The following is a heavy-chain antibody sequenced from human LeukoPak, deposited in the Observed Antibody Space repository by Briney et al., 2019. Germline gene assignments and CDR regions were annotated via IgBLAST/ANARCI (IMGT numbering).Heavy chain of an antibody. V-gene: IGHV4-59*01. CDR1: GGSISGYF. Sequence: SETLSLTCSVSGGSISGYFWSWIRQPPGKGLEWIGYIYYRGSTNYNPSLKSRVTISIDTSKNEFSLKLSPVSAADTAVCYCARQYSGYEPFDYWGQGTLVTVSS. D-gene: IGHD5-12*01. CDR2: IYYRGST. CDR3: ARQYSGYEPFDY. J-gene: IGHJ4*02.